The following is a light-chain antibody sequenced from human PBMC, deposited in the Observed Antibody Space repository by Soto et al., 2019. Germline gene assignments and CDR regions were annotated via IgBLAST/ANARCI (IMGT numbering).Light chain of an antibody. J-gene: IGLJ2*01. V-gene: IGLV4-60*03. Sequence: QLVLTQSSSASASLGSSVKLTCTLSSGHSSYIIAWHQQQPGKAPRYLMKLEGSGSYNKGSGVPDRFSGSSSGADRYLTISNLQSEDEADYYCETWDSKPHVVFGGGTKVTVL. CDR1: SGHSSYI. CDR2: LEGSGSY. CDR3: ETWDSKPHVV.